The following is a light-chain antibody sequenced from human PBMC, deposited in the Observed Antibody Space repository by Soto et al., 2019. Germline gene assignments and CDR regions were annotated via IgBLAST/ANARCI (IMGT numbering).Light chain of an antibody. Sequence: EIVMTQSPATLSVSPGERATLSCRASQSVSSYLAWYQQKPGQAPRLLIYDASNRATGIPARFSGSGSGTDFTLTISSLQSEDFAIYYCQQYSNWPPWTFGPGTKV. V-gene: IGKV3D-15*01. CDR1: QSVSSY. CDR2: DAS. CDR3: QQYSNWPPWT. J-gene: IGKJ1*01.